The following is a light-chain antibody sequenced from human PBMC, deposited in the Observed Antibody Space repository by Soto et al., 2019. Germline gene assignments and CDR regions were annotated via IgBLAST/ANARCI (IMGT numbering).Light chain of an antibody. CDR2: DAS. Sequence: EIMMTQSPATVSVSPGERATLSCRASQSISTNVAWYQQKPGQALRLLIYDASTRATGLSSRFSGSGSGTEFTLTISSLQSEDVAIYYCQQHNDWPPLTFGGGTRLEI. CDR1: QSISTN. CDR3: QQHNDWPPLT. J-gene: IGKJ4*01. V-gene: IGKV3-15*01.